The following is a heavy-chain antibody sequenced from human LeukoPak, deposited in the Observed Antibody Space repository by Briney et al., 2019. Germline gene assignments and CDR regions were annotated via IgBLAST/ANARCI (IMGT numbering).Heavy chain of an antibody. CDR1: GYTFTAYY. D-gene: IGHD1-26*01. Sequence: ASVKVSCKTSGYTFTAYYIHWVRQAPGQGLEWMGWINPNSGGTNYAQKFQGRVTMTRDTSISTAYMELSRLRSDDTAVYYCARPTKWELILFDAFDIWGQGTMVTVSS. CDR3: ARPTKWELILFDAFDI. J-gene: IGHJ3*02. CDR2: INPNSGGT. V-gene: IGHV1-2*02.